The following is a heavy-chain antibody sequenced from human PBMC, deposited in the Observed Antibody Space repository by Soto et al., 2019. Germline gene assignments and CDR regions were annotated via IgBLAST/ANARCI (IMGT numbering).Heavy chain of an antibody. CDR2: ISTHNGNT. CDR3: VRDEISSAGLDP. J-gene: IGHJ5*02. Sequence: QVQLVQSGAEVKKPGASVKVSCKASGYTFIRYGISWVRQAPGQGLEWMGWISTHNGNTYYAQNFQGRVTMTSDTPTSTACMELRSLRSDATAFYYCVRDEISSAGLDPWGQGTLVTVSS. V-gene: IGHV1-18*01. CDR1: GYTFIRYG.